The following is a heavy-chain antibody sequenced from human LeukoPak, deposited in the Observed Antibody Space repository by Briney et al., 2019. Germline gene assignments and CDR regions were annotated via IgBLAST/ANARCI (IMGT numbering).Heavy chain of an antibody. CDR1: GFTFSSYG. CDR2: IRYDGSNK. V-gene: IGHV3-30*02. CDR3: ARRGAVAGTFDY. D-gene: IGHD6-19*01. J-gene: IGHJ4*02. Sequence: PGGSLRPSCAASGFTFSSYGMHWVRQAPGKGLEWVAFIRYDGSNKYYADSVKGRFTISRDNSKNTLYLQMNSLRAEDTAVYYCARRGAVAGTFDYWGQGTLVTVSS.